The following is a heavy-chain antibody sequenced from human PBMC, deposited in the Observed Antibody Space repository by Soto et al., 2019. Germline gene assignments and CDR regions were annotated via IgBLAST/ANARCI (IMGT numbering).Heavy chain of an antibody. D-gene: IGHD4-17*01. CDR1: GFTFSSYA. J-gene: IGHJ6*02. V-gene: IGHV3-23*01. Sequence: EVQLLESGGGLVQPGGSLRLSCAASGFTFSSYAMSWVRQAPGKGLEWVSAISGSGGSTYYADSVKGRFTISRDNSKNTLYLQMNSLRAEDTAVYYCAATVANYYYYYGMDVWGQGTTVTVSS. CDR2: ISGSGGST. CDR3: AATVANYYYYYGMDV.